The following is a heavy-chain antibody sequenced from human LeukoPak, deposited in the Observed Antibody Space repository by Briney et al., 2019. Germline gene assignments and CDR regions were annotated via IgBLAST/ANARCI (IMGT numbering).Heavy chain of an antibody. CDR2: IDYRGST. CDR1: GGSISSSSYH. CDR3: ARLVVTNWYFDV. J-gene: IGHJ2*01. V-gene: IGHV4-39*07. D-gene: IGHD5-12*01. Sequence: PSETLSLTCTVSGGSISSSSYHWVWIRQPPGKGLEWIGSIDYRGSTDYNPSLKSRVTKSIDTSKNYFSLKLSSVTAADTAVYYCARLVVTNWYFDVWGRGTPVTVSA.